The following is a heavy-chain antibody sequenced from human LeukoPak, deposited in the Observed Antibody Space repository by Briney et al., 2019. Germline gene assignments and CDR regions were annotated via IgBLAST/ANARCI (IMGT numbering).Heavy chain of an antibody. CDR1: GYTFIEYG. J-gene: IGHJ4*02. Sequence: ASVKVSCKASGYTFIEYGIGWVRQAPGQGLEWMGWISTYNGDTRYAQNLQDSLTVTTDTSTNTAYMQLRSLTPDDTAVYYCAREPSNSDGWHEHFDYWGQGSLVTVSS. CDR2: ISTYNGDT. D-gene: IGHD5-24*01. CDR3: AREPSNSDGWHEHFDY. V-gene: IGHV1-18*01.